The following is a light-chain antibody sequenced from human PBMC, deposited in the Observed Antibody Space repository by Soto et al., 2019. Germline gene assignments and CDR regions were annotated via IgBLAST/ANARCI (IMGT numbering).Light chain of an antibody. CDR2: DSN. J-gene: IGLJ1*01. V-gene: IGLV1-40*01. CDR1: SSNIAAGQD. CDR3: QSYGTSLSGLYV. Sequence: QSVLTQPPSVSGAPGQRVTISCTGTSSNIAAGQDVHWYRQLPGAGPKFLISDSNNRASGVPDRFSVSKSGASAFLTITGLRGEDEGDYFCQSYGTSLSGLYVFGTGTKLTVL.